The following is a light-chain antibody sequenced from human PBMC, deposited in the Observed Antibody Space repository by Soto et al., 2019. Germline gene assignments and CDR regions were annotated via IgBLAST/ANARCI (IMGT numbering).Light chain of an antibody. J-gene: IGLJ1*01. CDR1: ASDIGRYNY. CDR2: EGS. CDR3: CSYVGSNNYV. V-gene: IGLV2-8*01. Sequence: QSALTQPPSASGSPGQSVSISCIGTASDIGRYNYVSWYQHHPGKAPKLIIYEGSKRPSGVPDRFSGSKSGNTASLTVSGLQAEDEADYYCCSYVGSNNYVFGTGTKVTVL.